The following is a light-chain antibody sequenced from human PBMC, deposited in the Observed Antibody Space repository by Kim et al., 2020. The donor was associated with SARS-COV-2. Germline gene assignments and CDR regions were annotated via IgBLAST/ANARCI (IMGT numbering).Light chain of an antibody. J-gene: IGKJ4*01. V-gene: IGKV1-9*01. CDR1: QDIRSY. CDR3: QDLQGYPLLT. CDR2: GAS. Sequence: DIQLTQTPSFLSASVGGRVTITCRASQDIRSYLAWYQQKPGKAPQLLIYGASTLQSGVPSRFSGSGSGTEFTLTISSLQPEDFAAYYCQDLQGYPLLTFCGGTKVDIK.